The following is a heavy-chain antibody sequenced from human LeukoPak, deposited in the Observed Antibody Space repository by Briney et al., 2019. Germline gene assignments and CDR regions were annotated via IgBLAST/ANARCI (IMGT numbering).Heavy chain of an antibody. CDR3: ARNLGYCNSTSCYTGTGDY. Sequence: GGSLRLSCAASGFPFSSHWMSWVRQAPEKGLEWVANIKQDKSEQHYVDSVKGRFTISRDNAKNSLYLQMNSLRAEDTAVYYCARNLGYCNSTSCYTGTGDYWGQGTLVTVSS. CDR2: IKQDKSEQ. J-gene: IGHJ4*02. CDR1: GFPFSSHW. V-gene: IGHV3-7*01. D-gene: IGHD2-2*02.